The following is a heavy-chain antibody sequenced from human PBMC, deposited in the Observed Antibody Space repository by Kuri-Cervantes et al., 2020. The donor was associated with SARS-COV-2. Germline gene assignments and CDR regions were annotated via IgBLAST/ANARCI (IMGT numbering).Heavy chain of an antibody. CDR1: GFIFSDYY. D-gene: IGHD2-8*01. J-gene: IGHJ3*02. CDR2: ISGSGSYI. V-gene: IGHV3-11*04. CDR3: ARDAIVLMVYAIKEDAFDI. Sequence: GESLKISCTASGFIFSDYYMTWIRQAPGKALEWVSSISGSGSYIYYADSVKGRFTISRDNAKNSLYLQMNSLRAEDTAVYYCARDAIVLMVYAIKEDAFDIWGQGTMVTVSS.